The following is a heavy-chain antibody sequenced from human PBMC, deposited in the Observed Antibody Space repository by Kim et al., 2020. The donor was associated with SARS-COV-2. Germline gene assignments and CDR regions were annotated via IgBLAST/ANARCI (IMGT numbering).Heavy chain of an antibody. J-gene: IGHJ3*01. D-gene: IGHD2-21*01. CDR3: ATGNSHAFDL. CDR1: GFSFGRYW. V-gene: IGHV3-74*01. Sequence: GGSLRLSCAASGFSFGRYWMHWVRQPPGKGLMWVSHINGDGSSTGYADSVKGRFTISRENGQSTLYLQMNSLRAEDTAEYYCATGNSHAFDLWGEGTMLSVSS. CDR2: INGDGSST.